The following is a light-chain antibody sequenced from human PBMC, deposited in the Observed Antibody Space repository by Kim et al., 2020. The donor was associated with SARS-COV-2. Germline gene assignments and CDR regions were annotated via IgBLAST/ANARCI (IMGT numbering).Light chain of an antibody. CDR2: DAS. CDR3: QQRNDWPRT. J-gene: IGKJ2*01. V-gene: IGKV3-11*01. CDR1: QGVNTY. Sequence: SLSPGEGATLSCRATQGVNTYFAWYQQKPGQAPRLLIYDASNRATGILARFSGSGSGTDFTLTISSLEPEDFAIYYCQQRNDWPRTFGQGTKLEI.